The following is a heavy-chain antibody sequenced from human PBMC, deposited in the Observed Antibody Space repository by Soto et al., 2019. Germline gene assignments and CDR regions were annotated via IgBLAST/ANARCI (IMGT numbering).Heavy chain of an antibody. CDR2: ITWNGRSI. CDR1: GFNFDDYV. V-gene: IGHV3-9*01. D-gene: IGHD6-13*01. CDR3: AKENPLLGAAGTFDD. Sequence: GGSLRLSCAASGFNFDDYVMHWVRQAPGKGLEWVSGITWNGRSIGYVDSVKGRFTISRDNAKNSLYLQMNSLRAEDTALYYCAKENPLLGAAGTFDDWGQGTLVTVSS. J-gene: IGHJ4*02.